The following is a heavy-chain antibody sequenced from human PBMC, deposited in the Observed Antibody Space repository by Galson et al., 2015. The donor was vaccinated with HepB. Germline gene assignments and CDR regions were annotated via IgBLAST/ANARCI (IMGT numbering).Heavy chain of an antibody. V-gene: IGHV3-23*01. CDR2: ISSSGGNT. D-gene: IGHD1-7*01. CDR1: GFTFSSYA. J-gene: IGHJ4*02. CDR3: AKEITGTAMYYFDY. Sequence: SLRLSCAASGFTFSSYAMSWVRQAPGKGLEWVSAISSSGGNTYYTESVKGRFTIARDNSKNTLYLQMNSLRAEDTAVYYCAKEITGTAMYYFDYWGQGTLVTVSS.